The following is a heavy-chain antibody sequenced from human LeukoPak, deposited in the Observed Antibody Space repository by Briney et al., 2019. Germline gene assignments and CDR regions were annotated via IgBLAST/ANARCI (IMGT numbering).Heavy chain of an antibody. Sequence: SETLSLTCTVSGGSISRYYWSWIRQPPGKGLEWIGYIYYSGSSNYNPSLKSRVTISVDTSKNQFSLKLSSVTAADTAVYYCARAGLVPAAIGWFDPWGQGTLVTVSS. V-gene: IGHV4-59*01. CDR2: IYYSGSS. D-gene: IGHD2-2*01. J-gene: IGHJ5*02. CDR1: GGSISRYY. CDR3: ARAGLVPAAIGWFDP.